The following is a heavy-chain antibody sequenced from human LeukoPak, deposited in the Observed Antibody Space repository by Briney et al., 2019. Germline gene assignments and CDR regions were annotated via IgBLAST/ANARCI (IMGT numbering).Heavy chain of an antibody. J-gene: IGHJ6*02. CDR3: ERDVAAAAPFYYYYGMDV. V-gene: IGHV3-48*03. CDR2: ISSSGSTI. Sequence: GGSLRLSCVASGFTFSSYEMNWVRQAPGKGLEWVSYISSSGSTIYYADSVKGRFTISRDNAKNSLSLQMNSLRAEDTAVYYCERDVAAAAPFYYYYGMDVWGQGTTVTVSS. CDR1: GFTFSSYE. D-gene: IGHD6-13*01.